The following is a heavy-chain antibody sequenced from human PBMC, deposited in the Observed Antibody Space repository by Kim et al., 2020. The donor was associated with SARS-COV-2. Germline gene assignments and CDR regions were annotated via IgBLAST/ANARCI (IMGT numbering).Heavy chain of an antibody. CDR1: GFTFSSYG. V-gene: IGHV3-30*18. J-gene: IGHJ4*02. CDR2: ISYDGSNK. D-gene: IGHD5-18*01. CDR3: AKEVGYSYGYAFDY. Sequence: GGSLRLSCAVSGFTFSSYGMHWVRQAPGKGLEWVAVISYDGSNKYYADSVKGRFTISRDNSKNTLYLQMNSLRVEDTAVYFCAKEVGYSYGYAFDYWGQGTLVTVSS.